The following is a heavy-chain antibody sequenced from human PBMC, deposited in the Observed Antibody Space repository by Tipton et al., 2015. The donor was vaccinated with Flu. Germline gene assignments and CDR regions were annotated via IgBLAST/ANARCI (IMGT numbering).Heavy chain of an antibody. D-gene: IGHD3-10*01. Sequence: TLSLTCTVSGGSISSSSYYWGWIRQPPGKGLEWVGSIYYSGSTYFNPSLKSRVTISVDTSKNQFSLKLSSVTAADTAVYYCARDRLLWFGGRYGMDVWGQGTTVTVSS. V-gene: IGHV4-39*07. J-gene: IGHJ6*02. CDR3: ARDRLLWFGGRYGMDV. CDR2: IYYSGST. CDR1: GGSISSSSYY.